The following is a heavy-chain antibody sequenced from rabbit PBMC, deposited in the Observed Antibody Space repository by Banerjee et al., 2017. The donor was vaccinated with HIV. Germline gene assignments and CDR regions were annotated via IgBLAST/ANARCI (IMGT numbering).Heavy chain of an antibody. CDR1: GFSFSSSHY. V-gene: IGHV1S40*01. J-gene: IGHJ4*01. D-gene: IGHD4-2*01. CDR2: IYAGSSGST. CDR3: ARGTGGAGDGLNL. Sequence: QSLEESGGDLVKPGASLTLTCTASGFSFSSSHYMCWVRQAPGKGLEWIACIYAGSSGSTYYASWAKGRFTISKTSSPTVTLQMTSLTAADTATYFCARGTGGAGDGLNLWGPGTLVTVS.